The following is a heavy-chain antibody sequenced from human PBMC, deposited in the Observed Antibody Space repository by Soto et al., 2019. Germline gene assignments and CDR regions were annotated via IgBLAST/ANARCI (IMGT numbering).Heavy chain of an antibody. CDR2: ISYDGSNT. Sequence: PGGSLRLSCAASGFTFSSYGMHWVRKAPGKGLEWVAVISYDGSNTYYADSVKGRFTISRDNSKNTLYLQMNSLRAEDKAVYYCAKGSPHSSSWHYYYYYGMDVWGQGTTVTVSS. J-gene: IGHJ6*02. CDR1: GFTFSSYG. V-gene: IGHV3-30*18. D-gene: IGHD6-13*01. CDR3: AKGSPHSSSWHYYYYYGMDV.